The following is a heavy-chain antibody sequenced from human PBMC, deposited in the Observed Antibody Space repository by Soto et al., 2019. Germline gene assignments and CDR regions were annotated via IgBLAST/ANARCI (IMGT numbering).Heavy chain of an antibody. V-gene: IGHV4-34*01. CDR1: GGSFSGYY. J-gene: IGHJ4*02. Sequence: SETLSLTCAVYGGSFSGYYWSWIRQPPGKGLEWIGEINHSGSTNYNPSLKSRVTISVDTSKNQFSLKLSSVTAADTAVYYCARVKAGPAHLVRFALLDYWGQGTLVTVSS. CDR2: INHSGST. CDR3: ARVKAGPAHLVRFALLDY. D-gene: IGHD6-6*01.